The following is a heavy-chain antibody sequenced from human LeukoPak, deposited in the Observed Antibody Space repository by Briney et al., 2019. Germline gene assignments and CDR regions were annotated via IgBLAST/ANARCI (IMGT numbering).Heavy chain of an antibody. CDR3: ARAMYYDFWSGYYYYMDV. V-gene: IGHV1-2*02. CDR1: GYTFTSYD. Sequence: ASVKVSCKASGYTFTSYDINWVRQAPGQGLEWMGWINPNSGGTNYAQKFQGRVTMTRDTSISTAYMELSRLRSDDTAVYYCARAMYYDFWSGYYYYMDVWGKGTTVTVSS. J-gene: IGHJ6*03. D-gene: IGHD3-3*01. CDR2: INPNSGGT.